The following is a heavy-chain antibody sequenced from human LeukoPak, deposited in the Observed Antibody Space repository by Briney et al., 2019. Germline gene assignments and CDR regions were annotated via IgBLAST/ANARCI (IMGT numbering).Heavy chain of an antibody. CDR3: ARIAGYYDSSGYSKDY. V-gene: IGHV1-2*02. Sequence: ASVKVSCKASGYTFTRYYMHWVRQAPGQGREGRGWINPNSGGTNYAQKFQGRVTMTRDTSISTAYMELSRLRSDDTAVYYCARIAGYYDSSGYSKDYWGQGTLVTVSS. D-gene: IGHD3-22*01. CDR1: GYTFTRYY. CDR2: INPNSGGT. J-gene: IGHJ4*02.